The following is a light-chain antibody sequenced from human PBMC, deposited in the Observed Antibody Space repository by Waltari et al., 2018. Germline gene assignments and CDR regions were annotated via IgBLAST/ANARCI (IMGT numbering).Light chain of an antibody. J-gene: IGKJ3*01. CDR2: DAS. CDR3: QQRSNWPPLFT. Sequence: EIVFTQSPATLSLSPGARATLSCRASQSVSSYLAWYQQKPGQAPRLLIYDASSRATGIPARFSGSESGTDFTLTISSLEPEDFAVYYCQQRSNWPPLFTFGPGTKVDIK. CDR1: QSVSSY. V-gene: IGKV3-11*01.